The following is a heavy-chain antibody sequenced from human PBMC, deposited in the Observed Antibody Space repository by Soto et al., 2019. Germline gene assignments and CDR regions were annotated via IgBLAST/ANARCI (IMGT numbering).Heavy chain of an antibody. CDR2: IIPILGIA. D-gene: IGHD3-3*01. J-gene: IGHJ6*02. Sequence: GASVKVSCKASGGTFSSYTISWVRQAPGQGLEWMGRIIPILGIANYAQKFQGRVTITADKSTSTAYMELSSLRSEDTAVYYCALEGFGRPNWGNYGMDVWGQGTTVTVSS. CDR1: GGTFSSYT. V-gene: IGHV1-69*02. CDR3: ALEGFGRPNWGNYGMDV.